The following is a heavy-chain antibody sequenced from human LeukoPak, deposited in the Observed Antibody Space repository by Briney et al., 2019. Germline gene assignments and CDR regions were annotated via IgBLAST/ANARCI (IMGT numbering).Heavy chain of an antibody. J-gene: IGHJ6*02. V-gene: IGHV4-34*01. CDR2: INHSGST. CDR1: GGSISSYY. CDR3: ARGRPLYDYYYYYDMDV. Sequence: SETLSLTCTVSGGSISSYYWSWIRQPPGKGLEWIGEINHSGSTNYNPSLKSRVTISVDTSKNQFSLKLSSVTAADTAVYYCARGRPLYDYYYYYDMDVWGQGTTVTVSS. D-gene: IGHD5/OR15-5a*01.